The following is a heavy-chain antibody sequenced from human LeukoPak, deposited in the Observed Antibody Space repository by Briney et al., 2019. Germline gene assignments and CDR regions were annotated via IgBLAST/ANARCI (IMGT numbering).Heavy chain of an antibody. V-gene: IGHV3-23*01. J-gene: IGHJ4*02. CDR1: GFTFTSYA. CDR2: ITGSGDTT. D-gene: IGHD1-26*01. Sequence: GGSLRLSCAASGFTFTSYAMSWVRQAPGKGLEWVSSITGSGDTTYYADSVKGRFTISRDNSKNTLDLQMNSLRAEDTAVYYCARISGSYVFDYWGQGTLVTVSS. CDR3: ARISGSYVFDY.